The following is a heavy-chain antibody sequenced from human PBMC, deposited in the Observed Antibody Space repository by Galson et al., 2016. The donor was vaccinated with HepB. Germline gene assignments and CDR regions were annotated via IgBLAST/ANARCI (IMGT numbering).Heavy chain of an antibody. D-gene: IGHD2-2*01. J-gene: IGHJ4*02. CDR3: ARDDAVLPPAIIDY. CDR2: ISGFNGNT. CDR1: GYSFTSYG. V-gene: IGHV1-18*04. Sequence: SVKVSCKASGYSFTSYGSSWVRQAPGQGLEWMGWISGFNGNTNYAQNLQGRFTMTTDTSTNTAYMELKSLRSDDTALYYCARDDAVLPPAIIDYWGQGTLVTVSS.